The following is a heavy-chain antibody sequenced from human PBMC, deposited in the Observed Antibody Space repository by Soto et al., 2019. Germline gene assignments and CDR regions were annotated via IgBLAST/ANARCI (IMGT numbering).Heavy chain of an antibody. D-gene: IGHD6-6*01. J-gene: IGHJ4*02. Sequence: QVQLVESGGGVVQPGRSLRLSCAASGFTFSSYGMHWVRQAPGKGLEWVAVISYDGSNKYYADSVKGRFTISRDNSKNTLYLQMNSLRAEDTVVYYCAKEYSSSSKVAGNDYWGQGTLVTVSS. V-gene: IGHV3-30*18. CDR2: ISYDGSNK. CDR1: GFTFSSYG. CDR3: AKEYSSSSKVAGNDY.